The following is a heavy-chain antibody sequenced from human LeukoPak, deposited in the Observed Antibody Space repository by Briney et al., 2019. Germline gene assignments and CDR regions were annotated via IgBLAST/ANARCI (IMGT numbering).Heavy chain of an antibody. CDR3: ARGYCSGGSCYSVENWFDP. CDR1: GGTFSSYA. Sequence: SVKVSCKASGGTFSSYAISWVRQAPGQGLEWMGGIIPIFGTANYAQKFQGRVTITTDESTSTAYMELSRLRSDDTAVYYCARGYCSGGSCYSVENWFDPWGQGTLVTVSS. J-gene: IGHJ5*02. CDR2: IIPIFGTA. V-gene: IGHV1-69*05. D-gene: IGHD2-15*01.